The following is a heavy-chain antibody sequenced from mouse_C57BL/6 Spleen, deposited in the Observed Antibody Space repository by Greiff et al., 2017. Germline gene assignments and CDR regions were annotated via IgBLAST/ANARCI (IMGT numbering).Heavy chain of an antibody. Sequence: QVHVKQPGAELVRPGTSVKLSCKASGYTFTSYWMHWVKQRPGQGLEWIGVIDPSDSYTNYNQKFKGKATLTVDTSSSTAYMQLSSLTSEDSAVYYCASEGYGKGDYWGQGTSVTVSS. CDR1: GYTFTSYW. D-gene: IGHD2-10*02. V-gene: IGHV1-59*01. J-gene: IGHJ4*01. CDR3: ASEGYGKGDY. CDR2: IDPSDSYT.